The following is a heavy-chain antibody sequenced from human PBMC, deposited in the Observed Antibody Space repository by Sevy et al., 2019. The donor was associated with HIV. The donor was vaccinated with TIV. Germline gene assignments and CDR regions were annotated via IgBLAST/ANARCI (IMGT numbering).Heavy chain of an antibody. J-gene: IGHJ4*02. CDR3: TTASWSQEDYYNY. Sequence: GGYLRLSCTASGFTFGDYCMSWVRQAPGKGLEWVGRIKGKIYDGTIDYAAPVKGRFSISRDDSKNTLYLQMNSLKTEDTAVYYCTTASWSQEDYYNYWGQGTLVTVSS. D-gene: IGHD6-13*01. CDR1: GFTFGDYC. V-gene: IGHV3-15*01. CDR2: IKGKIYDGTI.